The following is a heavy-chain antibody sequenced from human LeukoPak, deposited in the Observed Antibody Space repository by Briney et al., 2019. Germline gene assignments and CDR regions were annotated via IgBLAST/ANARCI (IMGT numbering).Heavy chain of an antibody. CDR3: TTDRSGWAELLWFGEPTREKTGAFDI. CDR1: GFTFSNAW. J-gene: IGHJ3*02. CDR2: IKSKTDGGIT. D-gene: IGHD3-10*01. Sequence: GGSLRLSCAASGFTFSNAWMSWVRQAPGKGLEWVGRIKSKTDGGITEYAAPVKGRFTISRDDSKNTLYLQMNSLKTEDTAVYYCTTDRSGWAELLWFGEPTREKTGAFDIWGQGTMVTVSS. V-gene: IGHV3-15*01.